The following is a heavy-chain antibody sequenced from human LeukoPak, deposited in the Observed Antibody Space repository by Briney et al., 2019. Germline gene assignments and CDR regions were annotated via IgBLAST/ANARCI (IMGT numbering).Heavy chain of an antibody. D-gene: IGHD3-10*01. CDR2: VYYSGRT. Sequence: PSETLSLTCNVSGGSINSDYWTWIRQPPGKGLEWIGYVYYSGRTKHNPSLKSRVTISVDTSKNQFSLKLNFVTAADTAVYYCAREISSESYTESFDYWGQGILVTVSS. CDR1: GGSINSDY. J-gene: IGHJ4*02. V-gene: IGHV4-59*01. CDR3: AREISSESYTESFDY.